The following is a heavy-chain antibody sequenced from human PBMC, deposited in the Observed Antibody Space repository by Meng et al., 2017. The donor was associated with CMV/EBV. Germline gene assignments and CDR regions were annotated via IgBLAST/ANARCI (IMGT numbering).Heavy chain of an antibody. CDR1: GYTFTSYG. J-gene: IGHJ4*02. V-gene: IGHV5-10-1*01. CDR2: IDPSDSYT. CDR3: AVGWYFDFDY. D-gene: IGHD1-14*01. Sequence: KVSCKASGYTFTSYGISWVRQAPGQGLEWMGTIDPSDSYTNYSPSFQGHVTISADKSISTAYLQWSSLKASDTAMYYCAVGWYFDFDYWGQGTLVTVSS.